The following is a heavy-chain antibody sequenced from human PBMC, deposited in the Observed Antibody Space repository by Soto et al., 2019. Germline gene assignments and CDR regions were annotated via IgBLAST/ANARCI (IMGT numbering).Heavy chain of an antibody. D-gene: IGHD1-1*01. CDR3: ASNKNWSYYYGMDV. Sequence: GESLKISCKGSGYSFTSYWISWVSQMPGKGLEWMGKIDPSDSYTNYSPSFQGHVTISADKSITTAYLQWSSLKASDTAMYYCASNKNWSYYYGMDVWGQGTTVTVSS. J-gene: IGHJ6*02. CDR2: IDPSDSYT. V-gene: IGHV5-10-1*01. CDR1: GYSFTSYW.